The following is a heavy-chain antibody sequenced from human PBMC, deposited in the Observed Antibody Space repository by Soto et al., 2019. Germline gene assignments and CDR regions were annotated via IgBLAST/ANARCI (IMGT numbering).Heavy chain of an antibody. CDR1: GDSINSRY. Sequence: SETLSLTCIVSGDSINSRYWSWIRQPPGKGLEWIGYIDYVGSTNYAPSLQSRVTMSVDTSKNQVSLKLRYVTAADTAVYYCVRQRGNYFDFWGQGTLVTVSS. CDR2: IDYVGST. V-gene: IGHV4-59*11. J-gene: IGHJ4*02. D-gene: IGHD3-10*01. CDR3: VRQRGNYFDF.